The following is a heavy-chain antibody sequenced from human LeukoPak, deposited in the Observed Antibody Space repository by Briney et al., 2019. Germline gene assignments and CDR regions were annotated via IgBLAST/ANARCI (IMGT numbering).Heavy chain of an antibody. CDR2: ISGSGGST. J-gene: IGHJ3*02. CDR1: GFTFSSYG. Sequence: GGSLRLSCAASGFTFSSYGMSWVRQAPGKGLEWVSDISGSGGSTYYADSVKGRFTISRDNSKNTLYLQMNSLKAEDTAVYYCAKEHGGSSWYEDAFDIWGQGTMVTVSS. D-gene: IGHD6-13*01. CDR3: AKEHGGSSWYEDAFDI. V-gene: IGHV3-23*01.